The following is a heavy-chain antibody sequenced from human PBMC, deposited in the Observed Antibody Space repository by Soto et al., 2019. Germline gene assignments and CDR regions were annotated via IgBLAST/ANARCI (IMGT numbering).Heavy chain of an antibody. Sequence: SETLSLTCTVSGGSISDDSYWSWIRQTPGKGLEWIGYIYHTGNTYYNPSLRSRVSISVDKSKSQFSLKLISVTAADTAVYFCARDEYQLLSSVSWFDSWGQVPLVTVSS. CDR3: ARDEYQLLSSVSWFDS. J-gene: IGHJ5*01. CDR1: GGSISDDSY. V-gene: IGHV4-30-4*01. CDR2: IYHTGNT. D-gene: IGHD2-2*01.